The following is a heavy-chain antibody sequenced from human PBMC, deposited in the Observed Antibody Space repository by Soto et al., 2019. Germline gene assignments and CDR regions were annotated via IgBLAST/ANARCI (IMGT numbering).Heavy chain of an antibody. D-gene: IGHD1-26*01. CDR1: GGSISSSSYY. V-gene: IGHV4-39*01. J-gene: IGHJ4*02. Sequence: SETLSLTCTVSGGSISSSSYYWGWIRQPPGKGLEWIGSIYYSGSTYYNPSLKSRVTISVDTSKNQFSLKLSSVTAADTAVYYCARSSRELLIDDYWGQGTLVTVSS. CDR3: ARSSRELLIDDY. CDR2: IYYSGST.